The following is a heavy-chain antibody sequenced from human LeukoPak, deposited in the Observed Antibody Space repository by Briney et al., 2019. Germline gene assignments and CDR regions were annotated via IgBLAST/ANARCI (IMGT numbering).Heavy chain of an antibody. CDR2: IYYSGST. V-gene: IGHV4-39*01. CDR1: GGSISSSSYY. D-gene: IGHD6-19*01. Sequence: PSETLSLTCTVSGGSISSSSYYWGWIRQPPGKGLEWIGSIYYSGSTYYSPSLKSRVTISVDTSKNQFSLKLSSVTAADTAVYYCARHVRTLEWLVRPPYYFDYWGQGTLVTVSS. CDR3: ARHVRTLEWLVRPPYYFDY. J-gene: IGHJ4*02.